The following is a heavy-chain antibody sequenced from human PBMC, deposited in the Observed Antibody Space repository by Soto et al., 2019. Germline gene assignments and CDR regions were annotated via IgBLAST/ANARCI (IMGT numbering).Heavy chain of an antibody. V-gene: IGHV4-34*01. CDR2: INHSGST. D-gene: IGHD3-16*01. CDR1: GGSISPYY. CDR3: ARGWGRIFDY. Sequence: PSGTLSLTCTVSGGSISPYYWSWIRQPPGKGLEWIGEINHSGSTKYNPSLKSLLTISVDTSKNQFPLKLSFVTAADPAVYYCARGWGRIFDYWGQGTLVTVSS. J-gene: IGHJ4*02.